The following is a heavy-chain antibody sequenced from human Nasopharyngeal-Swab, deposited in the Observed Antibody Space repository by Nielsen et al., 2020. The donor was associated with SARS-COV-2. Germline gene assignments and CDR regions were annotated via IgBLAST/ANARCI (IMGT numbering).Heavy chain of an antibody. D-gene: IGHD3-10*01. Sequence: GESLQISCAASGFTFSSYGMHWVRQAPGKGLEWVAVIWYDGSNKYYANSVKGRFSISRDNSKNTLYLQINSLRVEDTATYYCARAGLWFGELGAFDIWGQGTMVTVSS. CDR2: IWYDGSNK. CDR3: ARAGLWFGELGAFDI. J-gene: IGHJ3*02. V-gene: IGHV3-33*01. CDR1: GFTFSSYG.